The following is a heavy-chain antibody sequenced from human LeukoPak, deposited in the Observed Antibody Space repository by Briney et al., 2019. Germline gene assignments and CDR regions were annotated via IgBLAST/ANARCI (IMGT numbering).Heavy chain of an antibody. J-gene: IGHJ4*02. D-gene: IGHD1-26*01. CDR3: ARPPLGGNYYTSLDY. Sequence: ASVKVSCKASGYTFTGYYMHWVRQAPGQGLEWMGWINPNSGGTNYAQKFQGRVTITADESTSTAYMELSSLRSDDTAVYYCARPPLGGNYYTSLDYWGQGTLVTVSS. CDR2: INPNSGGT. CDR1: GYTFTGYY. V-gene: IGHV1-2*02.